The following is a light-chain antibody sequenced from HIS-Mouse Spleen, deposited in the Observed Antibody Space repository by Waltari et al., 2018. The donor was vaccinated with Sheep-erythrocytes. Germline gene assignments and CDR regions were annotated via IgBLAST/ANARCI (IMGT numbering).Light chain of an antibody. V-gene: IGLV2-11*01. J-gene: IGLJ1*01. CDR2: DVS. Sequence: QSALTQPRSVSGSPGQSVTISCTGTSSDVGGYNYVSWYQQNQGKAPKLMIYDVSKLPSGVPDRFSGSKSGNTASLTISGLQAEDEADYYCCSYAGSYNHVFATGTKVTVL. CDR1: SSDVGGYNY. CDR3: CSYAGSYNHV.